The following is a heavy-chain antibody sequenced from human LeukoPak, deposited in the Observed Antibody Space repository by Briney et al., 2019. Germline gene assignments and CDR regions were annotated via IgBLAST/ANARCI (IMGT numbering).Heavy chain of an antibody. CDR1: GFTFSSYS. D-gene: IGHD3-16*01. CDR2: ISSSSSYI. CDR3: AREAGGGYYFDY. V-gene: IGHV3-21*01. Sequence: PGGSLRLSCAASGFTFSSYSMNWVRQAPGKGLEWVSSISSSSSYIYYADSVKGRFTISRDNAKNSLYLQMNSLRAEDTAVYYCAREAGGGYYFDYWGQGTLVTVSS. J-gene: IGHJ4*02.